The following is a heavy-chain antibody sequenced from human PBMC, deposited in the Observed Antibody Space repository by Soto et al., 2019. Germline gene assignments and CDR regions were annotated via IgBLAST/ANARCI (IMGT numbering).Heavy chain of an antibody. CDR3: AREAMADNPFFDH. CDR1: GYTFTSYG. J-gene: IGHJ4*02. CDR2: ISAYNGNT. V-gene: IGHV1-18*01. Sequence: QVQLVQSGAEVKKPGASVKVSCKASGYTFTSYGISWVRQAPGQGLEWMGWISAYNGNTNYAQKLQGRVTMTTDTSTSTAYRELRSPRYDDTAVYYCAREAMADNPFFDHWGQGTLVTVSS. D-gene: IGHD6-19*01.